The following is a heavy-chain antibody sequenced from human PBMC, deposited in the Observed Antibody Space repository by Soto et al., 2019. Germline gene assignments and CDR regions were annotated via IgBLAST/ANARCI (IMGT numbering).Heavy chain of an antibody. D-gene: IGHD3-22*01. V-gene: IGHV3-43*01. CDR3: AKDSYDSSGLFDY. J-gene: IGHJ4*02. CDR1: GFTFDDYT. Sequence: GGSLRLSCAASGFTFDDYTMHWVRQAPGKGLEWVSLISWDGGSTYYADSVKGRFTISRDNSKNSLYLQMNSLRTEDTALYYCAKDSYDSSGLFDYWGQGTLVTVSS. CDR2: ISWDGGST.